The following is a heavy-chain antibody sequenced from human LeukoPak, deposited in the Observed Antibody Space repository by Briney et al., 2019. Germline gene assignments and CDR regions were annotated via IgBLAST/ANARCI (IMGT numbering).Heavy chain of an antibody. CDR1: GASITSSHW. CDR3: ARDGCSYYYDSSGCKNYYYGMDV. D-gene: IGHD3-22*01. V-gene: IGHV4-4*02. CDR2: IHDSGTT. J-gene: IGHJ6*02. Sequence: SETPSLTCAVSGASITSSHWWSWARQPPGKGLEWIGEIHDSGTTNYKPSLKSRVTMSLDKSNNQISLKLTSVTAADTAVYYCARDGCSYYYDSSGCKNYYYGMDVWGQGTTVTVSS.